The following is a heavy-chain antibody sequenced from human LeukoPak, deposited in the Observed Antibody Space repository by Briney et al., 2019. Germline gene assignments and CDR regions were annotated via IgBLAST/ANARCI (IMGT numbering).Heavy chain of an antibody. Sequence: PGGSLRLSCAASGFTFSSYEVNWVRQAPGKGLEWVSYISSSGSTIYYADSVKGRFTISRDNAKNSLYLQMNSLRAEDTAVYYCARDFNYSDSSGYPHWYFDLWGRGTLVTVSS. CDR2: ISSSGSTI. CDR1: GFTFSSYE. J-gene: IGHJ2*01. D-gene: IGHD3-22*01. CDR3: ARDFNYSDSSGYPHWYFDL. V-gene: IGHV3-48*03.